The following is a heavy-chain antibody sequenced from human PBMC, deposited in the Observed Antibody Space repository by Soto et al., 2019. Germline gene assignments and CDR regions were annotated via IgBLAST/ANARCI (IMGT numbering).Heavy chain of an antibody. CDR2: ISRHSHSIGI. CDR1: GFTFDDYA. D-gene: IGHD3-10*01. J-gene: IGHJ6*02. Sequence: EVQLVESGGGLVEPGRSLRLSCAASGFTFDDYAMHWVRQAPGKGLEWVSGISRHSHSIGIGYADSVKGRFSISRDNVKKSLYLQMNSLRAEDTALYYCAKGFGTMVRGVSLNYYGMDVWGQGTTVTVTS. V-gene: IGHV3-9*01. CDR3: AKGFGTMVRGVSLNYYGMDV.